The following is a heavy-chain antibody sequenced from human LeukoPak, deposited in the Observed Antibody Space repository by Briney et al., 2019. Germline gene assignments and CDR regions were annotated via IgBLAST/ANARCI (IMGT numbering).Heavy chain of an antibody. CDR2: IVPVFGTI. D-gene: IGHD2-2*02. CDR1: GGTFSNYG. J-gene: IGHJ4*02. Sequence: GSSVKVSCKAPGGTFSNYGFSWLLQAPEKGLEWMGGIVPVFGTISYAQKFQDRVTITADDFTTTAYMELSSLRSEDTAVYYCARWAGTCTIASCYTPLDYWGQGTLVTVST. CDR3: ARWAGTCTIASCYTPLDY. V-gene: IGHV1-69*01.